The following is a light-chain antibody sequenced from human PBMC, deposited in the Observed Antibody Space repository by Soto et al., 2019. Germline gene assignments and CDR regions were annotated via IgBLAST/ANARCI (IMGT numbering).Light chain of an antibody. CDR2: STT. CDR1: TGAVTSGYY. V-gene: IGLV7-43*01. J-gene: IGLJ2*01. Sequence: QTVVTQEPSLTVSPGGTVTLTCASSTGAVTSGYYPNWFQQKPGQPPRALIYSTTYKHYWTPARFSGSLLGGKAALTLSGVQPEDEAAYYCLLFSGDGVVLVVGTQVTVL. CDR3: LLFSGDGVV.